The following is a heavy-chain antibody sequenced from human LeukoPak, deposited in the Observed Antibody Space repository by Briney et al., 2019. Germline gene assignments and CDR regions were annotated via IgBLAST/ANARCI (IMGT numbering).Heavy chain of an antibody. J-gene: IGHJ6*04. CDR1: GFTFSSYS. Sequence: PGGSLRLPCAASGFTFSSYSMNWVRQAPGKGLEWVSSIGSSSSYIYYADSVKGRFTISRDNAKNSLYLQMNSLRAEDTAVYYCATHDYGDYAAGYGMDVWGKGTTVTVSS. CDR2: IGSSSSYI. D-gene: IGHD4-17*01. V-gene: IGHV3-21*01. CDR3: ATHDYGDYAAGYGMDV.